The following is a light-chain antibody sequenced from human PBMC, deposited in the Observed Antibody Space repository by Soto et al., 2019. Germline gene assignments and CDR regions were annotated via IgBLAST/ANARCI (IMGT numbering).Light chain of an antibody. CDR1: RSNIGAGYD. V-gene: IGLV1-40*01. Sequence: QSVLTRPPSVSGAPGQRVTISCTGSRSNIGAGYDVHWYQQLPGTAPKLLIYGNSNRPSGVPDRFSGSKSGTSASLAITGLQAEDEADYYCQSYDSSLSSYVFGTGTKVTVL. CDR2: GNS. J-gene: IGLJ1*01. CDR3: QSYDSSLSSYV.